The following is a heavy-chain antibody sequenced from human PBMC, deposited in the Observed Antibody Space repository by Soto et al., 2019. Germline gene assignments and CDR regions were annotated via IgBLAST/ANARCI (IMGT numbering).Heavy chain of an antibody. D-gene: IGHD1-1*01. V-gene: IGHV3-30*18. CDR2: ITYEGSNK. Sequence: QEQLVESGGGVVQPGRSLRLSCAASGFIFAKYGMHWVRQAPGKGLEWVALITYEGSNKYYADAVKGRFTISRDNAKDMVSLQMGSLRGEDTAVYYCAKARGANNWANYYGLDVWGQGTTVTVSS. J-gene: IGHJ6*02. CDR1: GFIFAKYG. CDR3: AKARGANNWANYYGLDV.